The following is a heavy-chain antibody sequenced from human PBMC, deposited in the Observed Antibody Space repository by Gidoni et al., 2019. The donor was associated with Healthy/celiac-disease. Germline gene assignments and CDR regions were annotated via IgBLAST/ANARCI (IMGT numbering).Heavy chain of an antibody. CDR2: IKQDGSEK. CDR1: GFTCSSYW. CDR3: ARDWRWLQLGYNWFDP. J-gene: IGHJ5*02. V-gene: IGHV3-7*01. Sequence: EVQLVESGGGLVQPGGSLRLSCAASGFTCSSYWVSWDRQAPGKGLEWVSNIKQDGSEKYYVDSVKVRFTSSRYNAKNSLYLQMNSLRAEDTAVYYCARDWRWLQLGYNWFDPWGQGTLVTVSS. D-gene: IGHD5-12*01.